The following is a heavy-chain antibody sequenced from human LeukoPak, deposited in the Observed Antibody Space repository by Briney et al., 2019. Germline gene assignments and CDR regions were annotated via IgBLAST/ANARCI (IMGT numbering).Heavy chain of an antibody. CDR1: GLTFSSHW. J-gene: IGHJ4*02. Sequence: GGSLRLSCAASGLTFSSHWMHWVRQAPGKGLEWVGRIKNKIDGGTTDYAAPVKGRFTISRDDSKNTVYLQMNSLKSEDTALYYCNTDGDYGDYVDSWGQGTLVTVSS. CDR2: IKNKIDGGTT. V-gene: IGHV3-15*07. CDR3: NTDGDYGDYVDS. D-gene: IGHD4-17*01.